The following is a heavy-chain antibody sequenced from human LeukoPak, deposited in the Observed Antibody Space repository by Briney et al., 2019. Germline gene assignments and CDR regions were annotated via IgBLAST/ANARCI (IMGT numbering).Heavy chain of an antibody. CDR3: ARVRGVNYFDY. J-gene: IGHJ4*02. Sequence: PSETLSLTCTVYAGSISSYYWSWLRQPAGKGLEWIGRIYTGGSTNYNPSLKSRVTMSLDTSKNQCSLKLSSVTAADTAVYYCARVRGVNYFDYWGQGTLVTVSS. V-gene: IGHV4-4*07. CDR1: AGSISSYY. D-gene: IGHD3-10*01. CDR2: IYTGGST.